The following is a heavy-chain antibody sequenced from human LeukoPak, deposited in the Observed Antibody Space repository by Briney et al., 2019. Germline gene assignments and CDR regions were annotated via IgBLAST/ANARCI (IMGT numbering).Heavy chain of an antibody. Sequence: PGGSLRLSCAASGFTFSKFWMLWLRQAPGKGLESVSRINTDGTVTTYAVSAKGRFTVSRDNADNTMFLQMNSVRDKDTAVYYCATKQWLAPPPDSWGQGTPVTVSS. V-gene: IGHV3-74*03. J-gene: IGHJ4*02. CDR1: GFTFSKFW. CDR3: ATKQWLAPPPDS. CDR2: INTDGTVT. D-gene: IGHD6-19*01.